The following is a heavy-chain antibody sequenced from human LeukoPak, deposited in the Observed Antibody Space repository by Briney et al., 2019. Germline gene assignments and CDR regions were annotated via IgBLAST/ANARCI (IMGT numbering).Heavy chain of an antibody. V-gene: IGHV4-4*07. CDR2: IYTSGST. CDR1: GGSISSYY. CDR3: ARDILFVGRYYYYGMDV. D-gene: IGHD3-16*02. Sequence: SETLSLTCTVSGGSISSYYWSWIRQPAGKGLEWIGRIYTSGSTNYNPSLKSRVTMSVDTSKNQFSLKLRSVPAADTAVYYCARDILFVGRYYYYGMDVWGQGTTVTVSS. J-gene: IGHJ6*02.